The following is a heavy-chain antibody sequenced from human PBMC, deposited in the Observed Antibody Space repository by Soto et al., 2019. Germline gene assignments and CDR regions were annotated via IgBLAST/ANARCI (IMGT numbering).Heavy chain of an antibody. CDR2: ISAYSGKT. CDR3: ARTGELRLDS. V-gene: IGHV1-18*01. J-gene: IGHJ4*02. Sequence: QVHLVQSGAEVKKPGASVRVSCKASGYTFSNYGISRVRQAPGQGLEWMGWISAYSGKTNYAQSLQVRVTMTTDTSTNTAYMELRSLTSDDTAVYYCARTGELRLDSWGQGTLVTVSS. D-gene: IGHD1-7*01. CDR1: GYTFSNYG.